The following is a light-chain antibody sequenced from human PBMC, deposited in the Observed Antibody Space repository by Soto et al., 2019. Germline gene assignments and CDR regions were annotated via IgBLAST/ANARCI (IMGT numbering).Light chain of an antibody. CDR2: KAS. Sequence: DIQMTQSPSTLSASVGDRVTITCRASQSISSWLAWYQQKPGKAPKLLIYKASSLESGVPSRSSGSGSGTEFTLTISSLQPDDFSTYSCQQYNSYSPLTFGGGTKVELK. V-gene: IGKV1-5*03. J-gene: IGKJ4*01. CDR1: QSISSW. CDR3: QQYNSYSPLT.